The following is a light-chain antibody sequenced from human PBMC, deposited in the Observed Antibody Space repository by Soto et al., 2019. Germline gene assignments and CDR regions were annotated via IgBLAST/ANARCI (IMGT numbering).Light chain of an antibody. J-gene: IGLJ2*01. CDR2: DVN. CDR1: SSKVGNFNF. CDR3: SSYTTNSLRL. V-gene: IGLV2-14*03. Sequence: QSALTQPASVSGSPGQSITISCTGSSSKVGNFNFVSWIQHHPGKAPKLIIYDVNNRPSGVSNRFSGSKSGNTASLTISGLQAEDEAVYYCSSYTTNSLRLFGGGTKLTVL.